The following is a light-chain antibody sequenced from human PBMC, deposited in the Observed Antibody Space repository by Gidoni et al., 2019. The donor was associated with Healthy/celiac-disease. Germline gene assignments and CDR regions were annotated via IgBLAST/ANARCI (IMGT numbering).Light chain of an antibody. V-gene: IGKV3-20*01. CDR2: GAS. Sequence: EIVLTQSPGTLSLSPGERATLSCRASQSVSSSRGNPRLLIYGASSRATGIPDRFSGSGSGTDFTLTISRLEPEDFAVYYCQLYGSSPFTFGPGTKVDIK. J-gene: IGKJ3*01. CDR3: QLYGSSPFT. CDR1: QSVSSSR.